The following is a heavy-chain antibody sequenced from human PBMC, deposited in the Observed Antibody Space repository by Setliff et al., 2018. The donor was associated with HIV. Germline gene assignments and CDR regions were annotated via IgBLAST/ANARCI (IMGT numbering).Heavy chain of an antibody. CDR1: GGAFSRFY. Sequence: SETLSLTCAVYGGAFSRFYWSWLRQAPEKGLEWIGDINHSGITNYNPSLKSRLSISVDTSKNQFSLNLTPVTAADAAMYFCVSRPGGITRARFDHWGQGTLVTVSS. CDR2: INHSGIT. J-gene: IGHJ4*02. CDR3: VSRPGGITRARFDH. D-gene: IGHD3-16*01. V-gene: IGHV4-34*01.